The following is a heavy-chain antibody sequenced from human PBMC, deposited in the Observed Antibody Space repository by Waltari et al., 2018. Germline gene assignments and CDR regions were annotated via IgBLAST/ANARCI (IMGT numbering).Heavy chain of an antibody. J-gene: IGHJ4*02. CDR3: ARRGQTTVSYYFDY. V-gene: IGHV4-30-4*08. D-gene: IGHD4-4*01. Sequence: QLQLQESGPGLVKPSETLSLTCTVSGGSIISGDYYWSWIRQPPGKGREWIGYIYHSGSTHYNPSLKSRVTISVDTSKNQFSLRLTSVTAADTAVYYCARRGQTTVSYYFDYWGQGTLVTVSS. CDR1: GGSIISGDYY. CDR2: IYHSGST.